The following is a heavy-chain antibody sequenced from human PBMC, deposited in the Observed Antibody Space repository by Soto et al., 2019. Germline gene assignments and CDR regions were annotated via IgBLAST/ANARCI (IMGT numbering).Heavy chain of an antibody. CDR1: GFTFTSSA. Sequence: SVKVSCKASGFTFTSSAVQWVRQARGQRLEWIGWIVVGSGNTNYAQKFQERVTITRDMSTSSAYMELSSLRSEDTAVYYCAADPAFRGDYDFWSGTQLQYYYYGMDVWGQGTTVTVSS. CDR2: IVVGSGNT. V-gene: IGHV1-58*01. J-gene: IGHJ6*02. D-gene: IGHD3-3*01. CDR3: AADPAFRGDYDFWSGTQLQYYYYGMDV.